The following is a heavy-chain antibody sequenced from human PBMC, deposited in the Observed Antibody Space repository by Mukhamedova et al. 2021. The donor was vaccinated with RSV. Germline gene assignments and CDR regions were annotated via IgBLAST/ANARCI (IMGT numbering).Heavy chain of an antibody. V-gene: IGHV3-64*01. J-gene: IGHJ4*02. Sequence: GLEYVSGIDSKGDNTYYTNSVKGRFTISRDNSKNALYLQMGSLRAEDTAVYYCARDRDRGGHLGSDYWGQGTLVTVSS. CDR3: ARDRDRGGHLGSDY. D-gene: IGHD4-23*01. CDR2: IDSKGDNT.